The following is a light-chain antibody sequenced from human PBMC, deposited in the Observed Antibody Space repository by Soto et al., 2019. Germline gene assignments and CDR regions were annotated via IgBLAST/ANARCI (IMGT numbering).Light chain of an antibody. CDR2: DVS. Sequence: QSVLTQPRSVSGSPGQSVTISCTGTSSDVGGYNYVSWYQQHPGKAPKLMIYDVSKRPSGVPVRFSGSKSANTASLTISGLQAEDEADYYCCSYAGRYTWVFGGGTEVTVL. V-gene: IGLV2-11*01. CDR1: SSDVGGYNY. J-gene: IGLJ3*02. CDR3: CSYAGRYTWV.